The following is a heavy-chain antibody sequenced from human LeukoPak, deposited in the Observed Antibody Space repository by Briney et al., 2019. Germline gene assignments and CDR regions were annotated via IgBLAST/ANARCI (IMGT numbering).Heavy chain of an antibody. CDR2: IKSKTDGGTT. D-gene: IGHD3-10*01. CDR3: TTEQFSFYYYGSGSYINWFDP. Sequence: GGSLRLSCAASGFTFSSYAMSWVRQAPGKGLEWVGRIKSKTDGGTTDYAAPVKGRFTISRDDSKNTLYLQMNGLKTEDTAVYYCTTEQFSFYYYGSGSYINWFDPWGQGTLVTVSS. V-gene: IGHV3-15*01. J-gene: IGHJ5*02. CDR1: GFTFSSYA.